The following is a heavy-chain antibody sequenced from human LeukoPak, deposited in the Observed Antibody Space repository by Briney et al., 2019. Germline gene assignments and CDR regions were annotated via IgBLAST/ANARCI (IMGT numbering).Heavy chain of an antibody. V-gene: IGHV3-48*01. CDR3: ARDRRDATIGY. D-gene: IGHD5-24*01. CDR2: ISSSSSTI. CDR1: GFTLSSYS. Sequence: PGGSLRLSCAASGFTLSSYSMNWVRQAPGKGLEWVSYISSSSSTIYYADSVKGRFTISRDNAKNSLYLQMNSLRAEDTAVYYCARDRRDATIGYWGQGTLVTVSS. J-gene: IGHJ4*02.